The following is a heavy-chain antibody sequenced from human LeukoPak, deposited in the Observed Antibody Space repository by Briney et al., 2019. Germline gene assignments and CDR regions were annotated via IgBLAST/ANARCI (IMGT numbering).Heavy chain of an antibody. CDR2: IYYSGST. J-gene: IGHJ4*02. V-gene: IGHV4-31*03. Sequence: SETLSLTCTVSGGSINSGGYYWSWIRQHPGKGLEWIGYIYYSGSTYYNPSLKSRGTISVDTSKNQFSLKLRSVTAADTAVYYCARAYSSSFDYWGQGTLVTVSS. D-gene: IGHD6-6*01. CDR3: ARAYSSSFDY. CDR1: GGSINSGGYY.